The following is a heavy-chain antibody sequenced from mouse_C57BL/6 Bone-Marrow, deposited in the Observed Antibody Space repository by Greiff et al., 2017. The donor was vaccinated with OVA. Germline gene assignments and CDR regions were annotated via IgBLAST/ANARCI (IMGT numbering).Heavy chain of an antibody. Sequence: EVQLQQSGPELVKPGASVKISCKASGYTFTDYYMNWVKQSHGKSLEWIGDINPNNGGTSYNQKFKGKATLTVDKSSSTAYMELRSLTSEDSAVYYCARRHPILHEDAYWGQGTLVTVSA. CDR1: GYTFTDYY. J-gene: IGHJ3*01. CDR2: INPNNGGT. V-gene: IGHV1-26*01. D-gene: IGHD3-2*01. CDR3: ARRHPILHEDAY.